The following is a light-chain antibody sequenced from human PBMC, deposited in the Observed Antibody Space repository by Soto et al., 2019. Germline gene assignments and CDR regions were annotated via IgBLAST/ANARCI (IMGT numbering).Light chain of an antibody. Sequence: VLTQSPATLSLSPGERATLSCRASQSIHTSLAWYQQKPGQPPRLVVYDSTLRANGVPDRFGGSRSGTEFTLTINNLEPDDFSVYYCQQRNGWPPITFGQGTRLEI. CDR1: QSIHTS. CDR2: DST. CDR3: QQRNGWPPIT. V-gene: IGKV3-11*01. J-gene: IGKJ5*01.